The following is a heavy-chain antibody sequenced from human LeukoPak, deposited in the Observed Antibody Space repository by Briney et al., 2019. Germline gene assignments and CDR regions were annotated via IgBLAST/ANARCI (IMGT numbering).Heavy chain of an antibody. V-gene: IGHV3-23*01. J-gene: IGHJ3*02. Sequence: GGSLRLSCAASGFTFSSYAMGWVRPAPGKGLEWVSAISVSGGSTYYADSVKGRFTISRDNSKNTLYLQMNSLRAEDTAVYYCVKDLVRTLIAAAPQGVFDIWGQGTMVTVSS. CDR3: VKDLVRTLIAAAPQGVFDI. D-gene: IGHD6-13*01. CDR2: ISVSGGST. CDR1: GFTFSSYA.